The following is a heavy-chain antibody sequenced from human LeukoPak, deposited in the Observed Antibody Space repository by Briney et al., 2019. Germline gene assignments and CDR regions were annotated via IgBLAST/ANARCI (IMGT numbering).Heavy chain of an antibody. Sequence: ASVKVSCKASGYTFTSYGISWVRQAPGQGLEWTGWISAYNGNTNYAQKLQGRVTMTTDTSTSTAYMELRSLRSDDTAVYYCARGLSNYDILTGYYKDAFDIWGQGTMVTVSS. J-gene: IGHJ3*02. CDR2: ISAYNGNT. CDR3: ARGLSNYDILTGYYKDAFDI. D-gene: IGHD3-9*01. CDR1: GYTFTSYG. V-gene: IGHV1-18*04.